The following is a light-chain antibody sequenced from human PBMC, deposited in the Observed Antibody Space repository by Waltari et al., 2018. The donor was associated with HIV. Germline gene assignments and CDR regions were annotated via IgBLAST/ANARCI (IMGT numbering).Light chain of an antibody. CDR2: EVS. V-gene: IGKV2D-29*01. J-gene: IGKJ4*01. CDR1: QSLLNSDGKTY. Sequence: DIVLTQTPLSLSVTPGQPASISCESSQSLLNSDGKTYLYWYLQKPGQPQQLLIYEVSNRVSGVPERFSGSVSQTDCTLKISRVETEDVGVYYCMQSIQLPLTFGGGTKVEIK. CDR3: MQSIQLPLT.